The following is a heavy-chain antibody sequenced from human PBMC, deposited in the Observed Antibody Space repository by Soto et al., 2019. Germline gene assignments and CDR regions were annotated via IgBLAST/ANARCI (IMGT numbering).Heavy chain of an antibody. CDR1: GFTFSKSS. CDR2: VVVGSDNT. CDR3: ARDPGYSYGYN. V-gene: IGHV1-58*01. J-gene: IGHJ4*02. Sequence: ASVKVSCKTSGFTFSKSSVQWMRQARGQRLEWIGWVVVGSDNTRYAQNFQDRVTITRDTSTSTSYMELSSLTSEDTAVYFCARDPGYSYGYNWGQGTLVTVSS. D-gene: IGHD5-18*01.